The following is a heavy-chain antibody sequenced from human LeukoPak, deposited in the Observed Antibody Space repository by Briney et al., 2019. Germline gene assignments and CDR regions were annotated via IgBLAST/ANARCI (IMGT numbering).Heavy chain of an antibody. CDR3: AKLIMRPTYYYDSSGYSYYFDY. D-gene: IGHD3-22*01. Sequence: GGSLRLSCAASGFTFSSYAMSWVRQAPGKGLEWVSAISGSGGSTYYADSVKGRFTISRDNSKSTLYLQMNSLRAEDTAVYYCAKLIMRPTYYYDSSGYSYYFDYWGQGTLVTVSS. CDR1: GFTFSSYA. CDR2: ISGSGGST. V-gene: IGHV3-23*01. J-gene: IGHJ4*02.